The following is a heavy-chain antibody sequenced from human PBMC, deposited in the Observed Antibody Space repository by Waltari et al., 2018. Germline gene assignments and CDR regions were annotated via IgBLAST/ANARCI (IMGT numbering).Heavy chain of an antibody. CDR2: MSSSSSYI. D-gene: IGHD6-19*01. V-gene: IGHV3-21*05. Sequence: EVQLVESGGGLVKPGGSLRLSCAASGFTFSSYSMNWLRQAPGKGMECVSYMSSSSSYIYYAGSVKGRFTISRDNAKNSLYLQMNSLRAEDTAVYYCARALKVGWLVRFFYWGQGTLVIVSS. CDR1: GFTFSSYS. J-gene: IGHJ4*02. CDR3: ARALKVGWLVRFFY.